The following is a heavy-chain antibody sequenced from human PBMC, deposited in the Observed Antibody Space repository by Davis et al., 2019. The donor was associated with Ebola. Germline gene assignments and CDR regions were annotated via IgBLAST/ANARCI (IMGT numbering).Heavy chain of an antibody. Sequence: PGGSLRLSCAASGFTFSSYEMNWVRQAPGKGLEWVSYISSSGSTIYYADSVKGRFTISRDNAKNSLYLQMNSLRAEDTAVYYCAREESRRYCSGGRCSFHYYGLDVWGQGTTVTVSS. V-gene: IGHV3-48*03. CDR3: AREESRRYCSGGRCSFHYYGLDV. CDR1: GFTFSSYE. D-gene: IGHD2-15*01. J-gene: IGHJ6*02. CDR2: ISSSGSTI.